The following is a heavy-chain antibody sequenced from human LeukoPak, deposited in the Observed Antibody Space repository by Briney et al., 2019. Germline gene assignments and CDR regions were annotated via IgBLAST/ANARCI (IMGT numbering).Heavy chain of an antibody. CDR2: IDDNSGDT. V-gene: IGHV1-2*02. CDR3: ASEAFCVGGSCQLHRVAS. D-gene: IGHD2-15*01. CDR1: GYTFSAYY. J-gene: IGHJ4*02. Sequence: GASVKVSCKASGYTFSAYYMHWVRQAPGQGLEWMGWIDDNSGDTKYAQKFQGRVTITRDTSIGTAYMELNSLISDDTAVYYCASEAFCVGGSCQLHRVASWGPGTQVTVSS.